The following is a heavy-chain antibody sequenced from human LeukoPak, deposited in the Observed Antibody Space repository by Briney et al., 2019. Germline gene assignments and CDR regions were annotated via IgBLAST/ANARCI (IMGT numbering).Heavy chain of an antibody. CDR3: AKDRHSSGWYNYFDP. D-gene: IGHD6-19*01. J-gene: IGHJ5*02. CDR1: GFAFSTCG. Sequence: GGSLRLSCVTSGFAFSTCGTDWVRQAPGRGLEWVAMISHDGTTTHYAHSARGRFTVTRDTSKNTLYLQMDGLRDEDTAVYHCAKDRHSSGWYNYFDPWGQGTLVTVSS. CDR2: ISHDGTTT. V-gene: IGHV3-30*18.